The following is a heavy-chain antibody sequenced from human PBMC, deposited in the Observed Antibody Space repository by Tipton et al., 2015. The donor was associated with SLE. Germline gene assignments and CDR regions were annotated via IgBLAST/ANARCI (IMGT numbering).Heavy chain of an antibody. J-gene: IGHJ4*02. Sequence: TLSLTCAVSGYPISSGYYWGWIRQPPGKGLEWIGSIYYSGSTYYNPSLKSRVTMSVDTSKNQFSLKLNSVTAADTAVYYCARDSAAAGIPLDYWGQGTLVTVSS. CDR2: IYYSGST. CDR1: GYPISSGYY. V-gene: IGHV4-38-2*02. CDR3: ARDSAAAGIPLDY. D-gene: IGHD6-13*01.